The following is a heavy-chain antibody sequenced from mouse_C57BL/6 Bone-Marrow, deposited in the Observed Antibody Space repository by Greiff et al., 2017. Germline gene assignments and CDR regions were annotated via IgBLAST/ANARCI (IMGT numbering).Heavy chain of an antibody. CDR2: ISSGGSYT. J-gene: IGHJ2*01. CDR1: GFTFSSYG. V-gene: IGHV5-6*01. Sequence: EVQRVESGGDLVKPGGSLKLSCAASGFTFSSYGMSWVRQTPDKRLEWVATISSGGSYTYYPDSVKGRFTISRDNAKNTLYLQMSSLKSEDTAMYYCARQGYYYGSSSDYWGQGTTLTVSS. CDR3: ARQGYYYGSSSDY. D-gene: IGHD1-1*01.